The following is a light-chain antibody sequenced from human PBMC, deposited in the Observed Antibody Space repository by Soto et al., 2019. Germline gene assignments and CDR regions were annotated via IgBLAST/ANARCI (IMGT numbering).Light chain of an antibody. V-gene: IGKV3-15*01. CDR3: QHYYKWPLS. CDR1: QNVEKK. J-gene: IGKJ4*01. CDR2: AAS. Sequence: IVMTLSPPTLSVSTRERPTLSCRASQNVEKKLAWHQQRHGQPPRLLIYAASNRATGVQARFSGSGSGTEFTLNISGLQSDDFALFFCQHYYKWPLSFGGRSKVDIK.